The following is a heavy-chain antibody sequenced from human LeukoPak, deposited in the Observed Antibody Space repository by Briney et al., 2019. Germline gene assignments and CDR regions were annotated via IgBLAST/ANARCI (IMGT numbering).Heavy chain of an antibody. CDR3: ARDSRGGTDRFDP. J-gene: IGHJ5*02. CDR2: IYHSGST. V-gene: IGHV4-38-2*02. D-gene: IGHD3-16*01. Sequence: SETLSLTCAVSGYSISSGYYWGWIRQPPGKGLEWIGSIYHSGSTYYNPSLKSRVTISVDTSKNQFSLKLSSVTAADTAVYYCARDSRGGTDRFDPWGQGTLVTVSS. CDR1: GYSISSGYY.